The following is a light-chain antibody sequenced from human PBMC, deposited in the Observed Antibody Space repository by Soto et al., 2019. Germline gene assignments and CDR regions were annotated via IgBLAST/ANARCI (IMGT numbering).Light chain of an antibody. Sequence: EIVLTQSPGTLSLSPGERATLSCRASQTVTSNYLAWYQRKPGQAPRLLIYGASSRATDIPDRFSGSGSGTDFTLTITRLEPEDFAVYFCQQYAGSPSTFGQGXKV. CDR2: GAS. CDR3: QQYAGSPST. CDR1: QTVTSNY. V-gene: IGKV3-20*01. J-gene: IGKJ1*01.